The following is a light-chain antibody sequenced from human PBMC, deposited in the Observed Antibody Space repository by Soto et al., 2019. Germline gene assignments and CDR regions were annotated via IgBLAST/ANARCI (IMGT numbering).Light chain of an antibody. CDR3: QQRSNWPEYT. CDR2: DAS. V-gene: IGKV3-11*01. J-gene: IGKJ2*01. CDR1: QSVSSY. Sequence: EIVLTQSPATLSLSPGERATLSCRASQSVSSYLAWYQQKPGQAPRLLIYDASNRATGIPARFSGSGSGTDFTLTIGSLEPEDFAVYYCQQRSNWPEYTFGQGTKLEIK.